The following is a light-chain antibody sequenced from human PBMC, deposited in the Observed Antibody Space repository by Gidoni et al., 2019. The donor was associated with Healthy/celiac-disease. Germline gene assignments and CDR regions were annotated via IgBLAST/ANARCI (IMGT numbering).Light chain of an antibody. CDR3: SSYTSSSPVV. CDR1: SSDVGGYNY. Sequence: QSALTQPASVSVSPGQSITISCTGTSSDVGGYNYVSWYQQHPGKAPKLMIYDVSNRPSGVSNRFSGSKSGNTASLTISGLQAEDEADYYCSSYTSSSPVVFGGGTKRTVL. J-gene: IGLJ2*01. CDR2: DVS. V-gene: IGLV2-14*03.